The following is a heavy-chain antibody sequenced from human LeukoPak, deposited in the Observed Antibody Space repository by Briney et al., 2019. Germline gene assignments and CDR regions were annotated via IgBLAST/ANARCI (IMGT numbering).Heavy chain of an antibody. CDR2: ITYDGSNK. D-gene: IGHD3-22*01. V-gene: IGHV3-30-3*01. J-gene: IGHJ3*02. CDR3: ARGRWYDSSGSDAFDI. CDR1: GFTFSSYA. Sequence: QAGGSLRLSCAASGFTFSSYAMHWVRQAPGKGLEWVAAITYDGSNKYYADSVKGRFTISRDNSKNTLYLQMNSLRAEDTAVYYCARGRWYDSSGSDAFDIWGQGTMVTVSS.